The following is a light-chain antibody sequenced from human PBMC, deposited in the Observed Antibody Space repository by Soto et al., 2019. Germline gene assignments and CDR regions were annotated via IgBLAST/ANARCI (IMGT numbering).Light chain of an antibody. CDR1: QNVDSNY. J-gene: IGKJ1*01. V-gene: IGKV3-20*01. CDR3: QQYGSLSWT. Sequence: EIVLTQSPCTLSLSPGERATLSCRASQNVDSNYLAWYQQKPGQAPRIIMFGASGRATGIPDRFSGSGSGTDFTLPITRLEPEDVAVYYCQQYGSLSWTFGQGTKVDIK. CDR2: GAS.